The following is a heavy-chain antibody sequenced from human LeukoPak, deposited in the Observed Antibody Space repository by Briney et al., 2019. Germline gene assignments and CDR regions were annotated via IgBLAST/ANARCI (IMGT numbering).Heavy chain of an antibody. J-gene: IGHJ6*02. D-gene: IGHD3-9*01. CDR3: ARDDFEYSVHYGMDV. CDR1: GGSISAYY. Sequence: SETLSLTCSVSGGSISAYYWSWIRQPAGKGLEWIGRVYRTGNTNYNPSLQSRVTMSVDTSKNQISLRLRSVTAADTAVYFCARDDFEYSVHYGMDVWGQGTTVTVSS. V-gene: IGHV4-4*07. CDR2: VYRTGNT.